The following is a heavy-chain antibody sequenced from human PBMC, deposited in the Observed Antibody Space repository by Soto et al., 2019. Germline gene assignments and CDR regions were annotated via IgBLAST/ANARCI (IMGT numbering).Heavy chain of an antibody. CDR1: GGSFSGYY. CDR3: ARGHYYDSSGYYYFLDY. CDR2: INHSGST. D-gene: IGHD3-22*01. V-gene: IGHV4-34*01. J-gene: IGHJ4*02. Sequence: SETLSLTCAVYGGSFSGYYWSWIRQPPGKGLEWIGEINHSGSTNYNPSLKSRVTISVDTSKNQFSLKLSSVTAAGTAVYYCARGHYYDSSGYYYFLDYWGQGTLVTVSS.